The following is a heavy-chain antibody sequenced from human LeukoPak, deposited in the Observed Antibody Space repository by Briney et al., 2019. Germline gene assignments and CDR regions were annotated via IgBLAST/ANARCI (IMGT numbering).Heavy chain of an antibody. CDR2: IYYSGST. CDR1: GGSISSTNYY. V-gene: IGHV4-39*01. J-gene: IGHJ3*02. Sequence: SETLSLTCTVSGGSISSTNYYWGWIRQPPGKGLEWVGNIYYSGSTYYNPSLKSRVTISVDTSKNQFSLKLNSVTAADTAVYYCARRGGAVVGYAFDIWGQGTMVTVSS. D-gene: IGHD6-19*01. CDR3: ARRGGAVVGYAFDI.